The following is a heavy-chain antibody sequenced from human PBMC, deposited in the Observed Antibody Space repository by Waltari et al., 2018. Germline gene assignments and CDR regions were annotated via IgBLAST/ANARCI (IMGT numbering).Heavy chain of an antibody. CDR1: GFTFSSYA. CDR2: ISGSGGST. Sequence: EVQLLESGGGLVQPGGSLRLSCAASGFTFSSYAMSWVRQAPGKGLEWVSAISGSGGSTYSAESVKGRFTISRDNSKNTLYLQMNSLRAEDTAVYYCAKDKLGIAAAGTSSPIDYWGQGTLVTVSS. CDR3: AKDKLGIAAAGTSSPIDY. D-gene: IGHD6-13*01. J-gene: IGHJ4*02. V-gene: IGHV3-23*01.